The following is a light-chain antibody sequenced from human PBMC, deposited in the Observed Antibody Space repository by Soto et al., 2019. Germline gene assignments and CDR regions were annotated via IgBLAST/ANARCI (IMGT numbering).Light chain of an antibody. J-gene: IGKJ1*01. CDR3: MQPLQSWT. CDR1: QLVLHSGVYNF. Sequence: DIGMTQSPLSLPVTPGAPASSPRTPSQLVLHSGVYNFLGWYLQKPGQSPQLLIYLGSSRASGVPDRFSGSGSGTDFTLKISGVEAEDVGVYYCMQPLQSWTFGQGTKVDI. CDR2: LGS. V-gene: IGKV2-28*01.